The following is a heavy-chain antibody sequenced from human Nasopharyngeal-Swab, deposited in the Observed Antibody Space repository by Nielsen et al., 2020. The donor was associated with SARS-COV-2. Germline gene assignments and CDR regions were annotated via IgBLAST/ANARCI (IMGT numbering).Heavy chain of an antibody. CDR3: ARDSDTGTPTYSFDN. D-gene: IGHD1-1*01. CDR2: IWHDGSNK. V-gene: IGHV3-33*08. CDR1: GFTFDHYA. J-gene: IGHJ4*02. Sequence: GESLKISCTASGFTFDHYAMNWVRQAPGKGLEWVAGIWHDGSNKYYVDSVKGRFTISRDYSNNTLYLQMNSLRAEDTAVYYCARDSDTGTPTYSFDNWGQGTLVTVSS.